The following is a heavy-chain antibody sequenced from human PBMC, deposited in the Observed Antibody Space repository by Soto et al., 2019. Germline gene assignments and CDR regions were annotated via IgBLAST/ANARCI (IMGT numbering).Heavy chain of an antibody. D-gene: IGHD2-15*01. CDR2: ISYDGATQ. J-gene: IGHJ1*01. Sequence: QAQLVESGGGVVQPGKSLRLSCVASEFTFQNFAMNWVRQAPGKGLEWVAIISYDGATQHYVDSVRGRFTISRDNSKNPLYMEMKSLRADDTCGYYCARGGGLCSGHCCEIPHWSQGTLVTVSS. CDR1: EFTFQNFA. V-gene: IGHV3-30-3*01. CDR3: ARGGGLCSGHCCEIPH.